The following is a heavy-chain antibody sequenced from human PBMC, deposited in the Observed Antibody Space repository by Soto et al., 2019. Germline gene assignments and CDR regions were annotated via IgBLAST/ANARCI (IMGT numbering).Heavy chain of an antibody. V-gene: IGHV3-30-3*01. CDR1: GFTFSSYA. D-gene: IGHD3-3*01. CDR2: ISNDGSNK. J-gene: IGHJ6*02. CDR3: TRDYDFWSGYYYYYYYYGMDV. Sequence: PGGSLRLSCAASGFTFSSYAMHWVRQAPGKGLEWVAIISNDGSNKYYADSVKGRFTISRDNSKNTLYLQMNSLRAEDTAVYYCTRDYDFWSGYYYYYYYYGMDVWGQGTTVTVSS.